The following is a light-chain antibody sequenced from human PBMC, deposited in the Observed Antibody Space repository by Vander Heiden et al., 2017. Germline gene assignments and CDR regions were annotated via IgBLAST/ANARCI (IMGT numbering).Light chain of an antibody. CDR3: QQYNSDST. V-gene: IGKV1-5*03. CDR1: QSISSW. CDR2: KAS. Sequence: DIQMTQPPSTLSASVGDRVTITCRASQSISSWLAWYQQKPGKAPKLLIYKASSLESGVPSRFSGSGSGTEFTLTISSLQPDDFATYYCQQYNSDSTFGQGTKVEIK. J-gene: IGKJ1*01.